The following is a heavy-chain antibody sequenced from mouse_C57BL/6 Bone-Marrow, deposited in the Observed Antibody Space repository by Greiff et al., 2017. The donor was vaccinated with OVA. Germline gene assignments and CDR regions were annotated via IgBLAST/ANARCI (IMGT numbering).Heavy chain of an antibody. CDR3: AGITTVVATPPGTDAMDY. CDR2: ISSGSSTI. D-gene: IGHD1-1*01. CDR1: GFTFSDYG. J-gene: IGHJ4*01. Sequence: EVMLVESGGGLVKPGGSLKLSCAASGFTFSDYGMHWVRQAPEKGLEWVAYISSGSSTIYYADTVKGRFTISRDNAKNTLFLQMTSLRSEDTAMYYCAGITTVVATPPGTDAMDYWGQGTSVTVSS. V-gene: IGHV5-17*01.